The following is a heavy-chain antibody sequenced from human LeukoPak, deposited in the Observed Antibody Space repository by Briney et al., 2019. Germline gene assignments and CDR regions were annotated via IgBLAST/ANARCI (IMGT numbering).Heavy chain of an antibody. CDR2: ISYDGSNK. J-gene: IGHJ3*02. Sequence: GRSLRLSCAASGFTFSSYGMHWVRQAPGKGLEWVAVISYDGSNKYYADSVKGRFTISRDDSKNTLYPQVNGLRAEDTAVYYCALLPTYRRDPTSDAFDIWGQGTMVTVSS. CDR1: GFTFSSYG. CDR3: ALLPTYRRDPTSDAFDI. D-gene: IGHD3-10*01. V-gene: IGHV3-30*19.